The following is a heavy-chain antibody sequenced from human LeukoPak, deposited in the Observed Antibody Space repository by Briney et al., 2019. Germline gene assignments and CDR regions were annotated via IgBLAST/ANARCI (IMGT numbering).Heavy chain of an antibody. CDR2: ISGSGGST. CDR1: GVAFSSYA. Sequence: PGGSLRPSCAPSGVAFSSYATSSVRQAPGKGLEWVSGISGSGGSTYYADSVKGRFTISRDNSKNTLYPHMNSPRAEDTAVYYCAILPGYSSSWYEVDYWGQGTLVTVSS. J-gene: IGHJ4*02. CDR3: AILPGYSSSWYEVDY. D-gene: IGHD6-13*01. V-gene: IGHV3-23*01.